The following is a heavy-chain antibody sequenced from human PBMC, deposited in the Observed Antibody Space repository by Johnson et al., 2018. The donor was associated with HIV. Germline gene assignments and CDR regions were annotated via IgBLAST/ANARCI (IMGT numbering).Heavy chain of an antibody. V-gene: IGHV3-66*01. Sequence: VQLVESGGGLVQPGGSLRLSCAASGFTVSSNYMSWVRQAPGKGLEWVSVIYSGGNTYYVDSVKGRFTISRDNAKNSLYLQMNSLRAEDTAVYYCARDRITIFGVVTLDAFDIWGQGTMVTVSS. D-gene: IGHD3-3*01. J-gene: IGHJ3*02. CDR1: GFTVSSNY. CDR3: ARDRITIFGVVTLDAFDI. CDR2: IYSGGNT.